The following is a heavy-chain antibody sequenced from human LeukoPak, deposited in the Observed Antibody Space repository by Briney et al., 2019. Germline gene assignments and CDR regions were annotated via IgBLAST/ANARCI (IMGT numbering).Heavy chain of an antibody. V-gene: IGHV3-7*01. CDR1: GFTFSSYG. J-gene: IGHJ4*02. Sequence: GGSLRLSCAASGFTFSSYGFNWVRQAPGKGLEWVAIIKQDGSQTYYLDSVKGRFTVSRDNTKNSLYLQVNSLRAEDTAMYYCARVGNNYDNSGFLGQWGQGTLVTVSS. CDR3: ARVGNNYDNSGFLGQ. D-gene: IGHD3-22*01. CDR2: IKQDGSQT.